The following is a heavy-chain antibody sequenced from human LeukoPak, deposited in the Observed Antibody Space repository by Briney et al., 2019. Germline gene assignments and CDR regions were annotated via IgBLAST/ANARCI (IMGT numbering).Heavy chain of an antibody. J-gene: IGHJ5*02. Sequence: SETLSLTCTVSGGSISSSSYYWGWIRQPPGKGLEWIGSIYYSGSTYYNPSLKSRVTISVDTSKNQFSLKLSSVTAADTAVYYCARPVRGSGSRIGFDPWGQGTLVTVSS. CDR1: GGSISSSSYY. CDR2: IYYSGST. V-gene: IGHV4-39*01. D-gene: IGHD3-10*01. CDR3: ARPVRGSGSRIGFDP.